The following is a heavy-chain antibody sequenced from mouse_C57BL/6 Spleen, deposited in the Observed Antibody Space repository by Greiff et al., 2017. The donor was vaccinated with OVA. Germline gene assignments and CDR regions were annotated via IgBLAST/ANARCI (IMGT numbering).Heavy chain of an antibody. CDR1: GFSLTSYG. Sequence: VQLVESGPGLVQPSQSLSITCTVSGFSLTSYGVHWVRQSPGKGLEWLGVIWRGGSTDYNAAFMSRLSITKDNSKSQVFFKTNSLQADDTAIYYCAKGGTGWYCDVWGTGTTVTVSS. CDR2: IWRGGST. J-gene: IGHJ1*03. V-gene: IGHV2-5*01. D-gene: IGHD4-1*01. CDR3: AKGGTGWYCDV.